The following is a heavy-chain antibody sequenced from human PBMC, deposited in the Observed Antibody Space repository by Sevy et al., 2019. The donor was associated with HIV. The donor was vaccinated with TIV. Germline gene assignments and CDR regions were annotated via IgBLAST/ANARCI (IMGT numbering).Heavy chain of an antibody. V-gene: IGHV3-74*01. CDR1: GFNFASYW. CDR2: INSDGTTT. Sequence: GGSLRLSCAASGFNFASYWMHWVRQSPGKGLVWVSRINSDGTTTKYADSVRGRFTMSRDNAKSTLFLQINSLRPEDTAVYYCARGGIPYFGAIDNWGQGTLVTVSS. D-gene: IGHD3-10*01. CDR3: ARGGIPYFGAIDN. J-gene: IGHJ4*02.